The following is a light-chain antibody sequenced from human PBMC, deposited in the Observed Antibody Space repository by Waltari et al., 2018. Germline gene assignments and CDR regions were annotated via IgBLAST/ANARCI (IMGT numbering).Light chain of an antibody. CDR2: DAT. J-gene: IGKJ5*01. Sequence: EAVLTQSPGTLSLFPGERATLSCRASQSVYKYLAWYQQKPGQAPRLLIYDATKRATGIPDRFSGSGSETDFTLTISSLEPEDFAVYYCQQRNNWLITFGQGTRLEIK. V-gene: IGKV3-11*01. CDR3: QQRNNWLIT. CDR1: QSVYKY.